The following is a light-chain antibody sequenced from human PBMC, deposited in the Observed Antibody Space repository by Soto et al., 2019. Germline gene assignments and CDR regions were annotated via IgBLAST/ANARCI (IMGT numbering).Light chain of an antibody. CDR2: AAS. Sequence: DIQMTQSPSSLSASVGDRVTITCRTSQSISSYLNWYQQKAGKAPKLLIYAASTLQSGVPSRFSGSGSGTDFTLTISSLQPEDFATYYCQRTYSTPPSLTFGGGTKVEIK. J-gene: IGKJ4*01. CDR1: QSISSY. V-gene: IGKV1-39*01. CDR3: QRTYSTPPSLT.